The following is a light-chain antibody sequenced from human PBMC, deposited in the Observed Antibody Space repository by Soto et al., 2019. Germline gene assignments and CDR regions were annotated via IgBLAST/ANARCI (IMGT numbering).Light chain of an antibody. J-gene: IGKJ3*01. V-gene: IGKV1-33*01. Sequence: DIQMTQSPSSLSASVGDRVTITCQASQDISNYLNWYQQKPGKAPKLLIYDASNLETGVPSRFSGSGSGTDFPVTISSRQPEDIATYYCQQYDNPPLTFVPGTKVDIK. CDR3: QQYDNPPLT. CDR2: DAS. CDR1: QDISNY.